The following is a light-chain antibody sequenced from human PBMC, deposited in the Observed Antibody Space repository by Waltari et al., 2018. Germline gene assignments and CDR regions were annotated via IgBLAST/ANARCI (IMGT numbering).Light chain of an antibody. CDR2: DAS. V-gene: IGKV3-11*01. CDR1: QSVSSF. J-gene: IGKJ5*01. CDR3: QQRSNWPPVT. Sequence: EIVLTQSPSTLSLSPGERATLSCRASQSVSSFLAWYQQKPRQAPRLLIYDASNRATGIPARFSGSGSGTNFTLTISSLEPEDCAVYYCQQRSNWPPVTFGQGTRLEIK.